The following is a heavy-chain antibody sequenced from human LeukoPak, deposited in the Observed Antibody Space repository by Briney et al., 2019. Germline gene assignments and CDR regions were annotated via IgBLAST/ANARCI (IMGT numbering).Heavy chain of an antibody. CDR1: GFTFSSYA. D-gene: IGHD3-3*02. Sequence: GGSLRLSCAASGFTFSSYAMHWVRQAPGKGLEWVAVISYDGSNKYYADPVKGRFTISRDNAKNSLYLQMNSLRAEDTAVYYCARDRANWAFGHWGQGTLVTVSS. J-gene: IGHJ4*02. V-gene: IGHV3-30-3*01. CDR3: ARDRANWAFGH. CDR2: ISYDGSNK.